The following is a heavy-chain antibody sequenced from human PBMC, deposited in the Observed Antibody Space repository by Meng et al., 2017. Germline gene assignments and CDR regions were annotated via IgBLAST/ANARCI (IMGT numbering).Heavy chain of an antibody. V-gene: IGHV4-38-2*02. CDR1: GYSISSGYY. CDR2: IYHSGST. CDR3: ARGLGKYSSSPNWFDP. Sequence: SETLSLTCTVSGYSISSGYYWGWIRQPPGKGLEWIGSIYHSGSTYYNPSLKSRVTISVDTSKNQFSLKLSSVTAADTAVYYCARGLGKYSSSPNWFDPWGQGTLVTVSS. J-gene: IGHJ5*02. D-gene: IGHD6-13*01.